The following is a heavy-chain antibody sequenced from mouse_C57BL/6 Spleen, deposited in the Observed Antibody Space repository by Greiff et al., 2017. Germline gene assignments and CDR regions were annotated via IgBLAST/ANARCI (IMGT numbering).Heavy chain of an antibody. V-gene: IGHV14-3*01. J-gene: IGHJ4*01. Sequence: VQLQQSVAVLVRPGASVKLSCTASGFNLKNTYMHWVKQRPEQGLEWIGRIVPANGNTKYAPKFQGKAPIAADTSCNTAFLQLSSMTSEDTAIYYCARWGGGYYAMDYWGQGTSVTVSS. CDR1: GFNLKNTY. CDR3: ARWGGGYYAMDY. D-gene: IGHD1-1*02. CDR2: IVPANGNT.